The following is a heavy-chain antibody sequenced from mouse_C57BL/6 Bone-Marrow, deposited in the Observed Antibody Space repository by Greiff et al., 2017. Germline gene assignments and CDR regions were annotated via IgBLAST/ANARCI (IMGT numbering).Heavy chain of an antibody. CDR1: GYTFTSYW. Sequence: QVQLQQPGAELVKPGASVKLSCKASGYTFTSYWMHWVKQRPGQGLEWIGMIHPNSGSTNYNEKFKSKATLTVDKSSSTAYMQLSSLTSEDSAVYYCARSYYSNYGHYYAMDYWGQGTSVTVSS. J-gene: IGHJ4*01. D-gene: IGHD2-5*01. CDR3: ARSYYSNYGHYYAMDY. V-gene: IGHV1-64*01. CDR2: IHPNSGST.